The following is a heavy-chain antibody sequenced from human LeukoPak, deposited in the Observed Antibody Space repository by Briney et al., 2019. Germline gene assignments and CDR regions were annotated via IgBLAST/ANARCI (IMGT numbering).Heavy chain of an antibody. CDR2: INSDGSST. CDR1: GFTFSSYW. Sequence: AGGSLRLSCAASGFTFSSYWMHWARQAPGKGLGWVSRINSDGSSTSYADSVKGRFTISRDNAKNTLYLQMNSLRAEDTAVYYCAMPYYYDSSGLKPNWGQGTLVTVSS. V-gene: IGHV3-74*01. J-gene: IGHJ4*02. CDR3: AMPYYYDSSGLKPN. D-gene: IGHD3-22*01.